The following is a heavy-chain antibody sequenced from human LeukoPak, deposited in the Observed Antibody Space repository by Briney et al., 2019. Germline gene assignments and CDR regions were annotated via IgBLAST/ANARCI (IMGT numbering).Heavy chain of an antibody. CDR2: ISYDGSNK. D-gene: IGHD3-10*01. V-gene: IGHV3-30*04. CDR1: GFTFSTYT. Sequence: GGSLRPSCAASGFTFSTYTIHWVRQAPGKGLEWVAVISYDGSNKYYADSVKGRFTISRDNSKNTLYLQMNSLRAEDTAVYYCAKDRGDPPNYFDYWGQGTLVTVSS. CDR3: AKDRGDPPNYFDY. J-gene: IGHJ4*02.